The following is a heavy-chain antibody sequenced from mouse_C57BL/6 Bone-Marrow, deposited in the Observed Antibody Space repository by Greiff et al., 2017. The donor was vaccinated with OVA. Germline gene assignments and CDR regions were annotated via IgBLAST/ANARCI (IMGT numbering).Heavy chain of an antibody. D-gene: IGHD2-3*01. J-gene: IGHJ4*01. V-gene: IGHV5-9*01. CDR2: ISGGGGNT. CDR3: ARRDGYYLFWYAMDY. CDR1: GFTFSSYT. Sequence: EVMLVESGGGLVKPGGSLKLSCAASGFTFSSYTMSWVRQTPEKRLEWVATISGGGGNTYYPDSVKGRFTISRDNANNTLYLQMSSLRSEDTALYYCARRDGYYLFWYAMDYWGQGTSVTVSS.